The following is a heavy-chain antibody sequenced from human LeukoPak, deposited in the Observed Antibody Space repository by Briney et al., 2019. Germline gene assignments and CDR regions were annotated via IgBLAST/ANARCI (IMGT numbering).Heavy chain of an antibody. CDR3: AKSTYYYDTFVNAFDF. D-gene: IGHD3-22*01. CDR2: MNPNNGNT. CDR1: EYTFTSYD. J-gene: IGHJ3*01. Sequence: ASVKVSCKASEYTFTSYDINWVRQATGQGLEWMGWMNPNNGNTDYAQKFQGRVTLTRNTSISTAYMELSSRRSEDTAVYYCAKSTYYYDTFVNAFDFWGQGTVVTVSS. V-gene: IGHV1-8*01.